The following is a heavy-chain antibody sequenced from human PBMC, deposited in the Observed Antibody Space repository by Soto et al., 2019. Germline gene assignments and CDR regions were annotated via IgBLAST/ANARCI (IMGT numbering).Heavy chain of an antibody. CDR2: IFSSGST. J-gene: IGHJ4*02. D-gene: IGHD5-12*01. CDR3: AREGSYSAYNFAHGIQLWSFDF. V-gene: IGHV4-4*07. Sequence: SLTCTVSGGSINTFYWSWVRQPAGKGLEWIGRIFSSGSTSFNPSLESRVAMSVDTPKNHFSLNLSSVTAADMAVYYCAREGSYSAYNFAHGIQLWSFDFWGQGALVTVPQ. CDR1: GGSINTFY.